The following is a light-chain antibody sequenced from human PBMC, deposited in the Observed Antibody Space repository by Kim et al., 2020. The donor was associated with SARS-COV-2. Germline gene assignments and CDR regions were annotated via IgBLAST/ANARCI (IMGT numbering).Light chain of an antibody. J-gene: IGLJ2*01. CDR2: QDS. Sequence: ELTQPPSVSVSPGQTASITCSGDKLGDKYACWYQQKPGQSPVLVIYQDSKRPSGVPERFSGSNSGNTATLTISGTQAMDEADYYCQAWDSSTARFGGG. V-gene: IGLV3-1*01. CDR3: QAWDSSTAR. CDR1: KLGDKY.